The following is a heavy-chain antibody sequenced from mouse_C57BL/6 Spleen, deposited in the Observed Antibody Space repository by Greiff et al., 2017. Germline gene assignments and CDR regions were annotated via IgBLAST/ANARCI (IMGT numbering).Heavy chain of an antibody. Sequence: DVKLQESGPGLVKPSQSLSLTCSVTGYSITSGYYWNWIRQFPGNKLEWMGYISYDGSNNYNPSLKNRISITRDTSKNQFFLKLNSVTTEDTATYYCASFYYDYAYFDYWGQGTTLTVSS. CDR3: ASFYYDYAYFDY. V-gene: IGHV3-6*01. CDR2: ISYDGSN. CDR1: GYSITSGYY. J-gene: IGHJ2*01. D-gene: IGHD2-4*01.